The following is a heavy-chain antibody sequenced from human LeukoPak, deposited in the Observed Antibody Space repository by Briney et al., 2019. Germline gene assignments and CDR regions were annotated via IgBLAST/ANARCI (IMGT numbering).Heavy chain of an antibody. J-gene: IGHJ4*02. CDR1: GFTFDDYA. CDR3: AKGLGSGSYTGYYFDY. CDR2: ISWNSGSI. Sequence: LRLSCAASGFTFDDYAMHWVRQAPGKGLEWVSGISWNSGSIGYADSVKGRFTISRDNAKNSLYLQMNSLRAEDTALYYCAKGLGSGSYTGYYFDYWGQGTLVTVSS. D-gene: IGHD3-10*02. V-gene: IGHV3-9*01.